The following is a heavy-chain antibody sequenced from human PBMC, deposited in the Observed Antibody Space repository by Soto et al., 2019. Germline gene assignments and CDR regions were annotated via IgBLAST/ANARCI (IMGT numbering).Heavy chain of an antibody. V-gene: IGHV4-59*01. Sequence: SETLSLTCTVSGGXISSYYWSWIRQPPGKGLEWIGYIYYSGSTNYNPSLKSRVTISVDTSKNQFSLKLSSVTAADTAVYYCARVATGFDYWGQGTLVTVSS. CDR1: GGXISSYY. CDR3: ARVATGFDY. D-gene: IGHD3-10*01. J-gene: IGHJ4*02. CDR2: IYYSGST.